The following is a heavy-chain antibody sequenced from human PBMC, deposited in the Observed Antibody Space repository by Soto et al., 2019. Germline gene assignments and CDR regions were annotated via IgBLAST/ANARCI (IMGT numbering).Heavy chain of an antibody. Sequence: GGSLRLSCAASGFTFDDYAMHWVRQAPGKGLEWVSGISWNSGSIGYADSVKGRFTISRDNAKNSLYLQMNSLRAEDTALYYCAKTKGRDSSSSPFDYWGQGTLVTDS. V-gene: IGHV3-9*01. CDR3: AKTKGRDSSSSPFDY. CDR2: ISWNSGSI. D-gene: IGHD6-6*01. J-gene: IGHJ4*02. CDR1: GFTFDDYA.